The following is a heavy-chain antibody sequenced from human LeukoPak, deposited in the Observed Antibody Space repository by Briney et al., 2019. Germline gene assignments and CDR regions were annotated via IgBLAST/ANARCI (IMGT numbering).Heavy chain of an antibody. D-gene: IGHD3-10*01. J-gene: IGHJ4*02. V-gene: IGHV3-9*01. CDR2: ISWNSGSI. CDR1: GFTFSSYS. CDR3: AKDISVYYYGSGGYFDY. Sequence: GGSLRLSCAASGFTFSSYSMNWVRQAPGKGLEWVSGISWNSGSIGYADSVKGRFTISRDNAKNSLYLQMNSLRAEDTALYYCAKDISVYYYGSGGYFDYWGQGTLVTVSS.